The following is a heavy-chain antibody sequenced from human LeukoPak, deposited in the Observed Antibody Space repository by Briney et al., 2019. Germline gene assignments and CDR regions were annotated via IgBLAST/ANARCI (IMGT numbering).Heavy chain of an antibody. Sequence: SETLSLTCAVSGGSISSYSWSWIRQPPGKGLEWIGYIYDSGSTNYNPSLKSRVTISVATSKNQFSLKLSSVTAADTAVYYCARVIYYYDSSGYYTYYFDYWGQGTLVTLSS. J-gene: IGHJ4*02. D-gene: IGHD3-22*01. V-gene: IGHV4-59*01. CDR3: ARVIYYYDSSGYYTYYFDY. CDR1: GGSISSYS. CDR2: IYDSGST.